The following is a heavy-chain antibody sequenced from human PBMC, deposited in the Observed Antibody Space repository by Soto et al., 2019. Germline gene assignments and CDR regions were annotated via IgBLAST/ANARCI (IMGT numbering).Heavy chain of an antibody. J-gene: IGHJ4*02. CDR2: ISGRGGRT. D-gene: IGHD6-13*01. CDR1: GFTFSSYA. Sequence: GGSLRLSCAASGFTFSSYAMSWVRQAPGKGLEWVSAISGRGGRTYYADAVKGRFTLSRDDTKNTLYLQMNSLRAEEPAVYYCATEYFPGIAAAGTFDYWGQGTLVTVSS. V-gene: IGHV3-23*01. CDR3: ATEYFPGIAAAGTFDY.